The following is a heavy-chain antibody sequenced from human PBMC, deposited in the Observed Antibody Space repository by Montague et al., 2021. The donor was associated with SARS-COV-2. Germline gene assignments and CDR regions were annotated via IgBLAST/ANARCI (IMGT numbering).Heavy chain of an antibody. Sequence: SETLSLTCTVSGDSTSCPNCYWGWIRQAPGKGLDWIGTIYNSGTTYYNPSLKSRLTIYIDTSKNQFSLKLTSVTAADTAVYYCARHRNYGDHSLDNWFHPWGQGTMVPVSS. CDR3: ARHRNYGDHSLDNWFHP. J-gene: IGHJ5*02. V-gene: IGHV4-39*01. CDR1: GDSTSCPNCY. D-gene: IGHD4-17*01. CDR2: IYNSGTT.